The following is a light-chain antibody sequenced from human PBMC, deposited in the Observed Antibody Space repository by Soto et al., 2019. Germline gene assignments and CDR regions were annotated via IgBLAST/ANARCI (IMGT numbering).Light chain of an antibody. CDR3: QQYNTYST. J-gene: IGKJ1*01. V-gene: IGKV1-5*03. Sequence: DIKMTQSPSTLSAYVGDRVTITFRASQSISSWLAWYQQKPGKAPNLLIYKASSLESGVPSRFSGSGSGTEYTLTISSLQPDDFATYYCQQYNTYSTFGQGSKV. CDR2: KAS. CDR1: QSISSW.